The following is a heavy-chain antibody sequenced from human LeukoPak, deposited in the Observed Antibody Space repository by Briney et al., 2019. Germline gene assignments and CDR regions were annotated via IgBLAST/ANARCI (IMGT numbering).Heavy chain of an antibody. J-gene: IGHJ4*02. Sequence: SETLSLTCAVYGGSFSGYYWSWIRQPPGKGLEWIGEINHSGSTNYNPSLKSRVTISVDTSKNQFSLKLSSVTAADTAVYYCARRGRYYYDSSGLHYWGQGTLVTVSS. CDR3: ARRGRYYYDSSGLHY. V-gene: IGHV4-34*01. CDR2: INHSGST. CDR1: GGSFSGYY. D-gene: IGHD3-22*01.